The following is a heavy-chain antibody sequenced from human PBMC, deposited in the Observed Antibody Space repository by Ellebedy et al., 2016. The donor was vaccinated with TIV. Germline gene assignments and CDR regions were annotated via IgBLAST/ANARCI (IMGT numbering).Heavy chain of an antibody. V-gene: IGHV2-5*01. CDR1: GFSLNTSGVG. Sequence: SGPTLVKPTQTLTLTCTLSGFSLNTSGVGVGWIRQTPGKALEWLSLTYWNDDKRYNPSLKSRPTITQDASRNQVVFTLTNLGPEDTATYYCAHRMKVGATTAFDFWGQGNLVTVSS. CDR3: AHRMKVGATTAFDF. D-gene: IGHD4/OR15-4a*01. CDR2: TYWNDDK. J-gene: IGHJ4*02.